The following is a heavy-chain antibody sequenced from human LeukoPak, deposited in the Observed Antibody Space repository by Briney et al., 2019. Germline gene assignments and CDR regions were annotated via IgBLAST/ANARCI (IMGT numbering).Heavy chain of an antibody. D-gene: IGHD3-10*01. CDR3: ARRGMVRGVISYYYYGMDV. V-gene: IGHV4-59*08. Sequence: SETLSLTCTVSGGSISSYYWSWIRQPPGKGLEWIGYIYYSGSTNYNPSLKSRVTISVDTSKNQFSLKLSSVTAADTAVYYCARRGMVRGVISYYYYGMDVWGQGTTVTVSS. J-gene: IGHJ6*02. CDR1: GGSISSYY. CDR2: IYYSGST.